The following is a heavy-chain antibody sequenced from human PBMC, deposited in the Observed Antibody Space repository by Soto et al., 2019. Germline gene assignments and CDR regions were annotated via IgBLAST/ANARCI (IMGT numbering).Heavy chain of an antibody. CDR1: SFTSYW. CDR3: AISRGRDGYNYEVNWFDP. V-gene: IGHV5-51*01. Sequence: SFTSYWIGWVRQMPGKGLEWMGIIYPGDSDTRYSPSFQGQVTISADNSISTAYLQWSSLKASDTAMYYCAISRGRDGYNYEVNWFDPWGQGTLVTVSS. J-gene: IGHJ5*02. CDR2: IYPGDSDT. D-gene: IGHD5-12*01.